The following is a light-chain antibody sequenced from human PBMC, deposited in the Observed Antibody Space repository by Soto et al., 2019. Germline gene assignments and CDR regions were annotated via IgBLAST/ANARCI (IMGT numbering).Light chain of an antibody. J-gene: IGLJ1*01. CDR1: SSDVGGYNY. V-gene: IGLV2-8*01. CDR2: ELS. Sequence: QSVLTQPPSASGSPGQSVTISCTGTSSDVGGYNYVSWYQQHPGKAPKLMIYELSKRPSGVPDRFSGSKSGNTASLTVSGLQAEDEADYYCSSYAGSNNYVFGTGTKLTVL. CDR3: SSYAGSNNYV.